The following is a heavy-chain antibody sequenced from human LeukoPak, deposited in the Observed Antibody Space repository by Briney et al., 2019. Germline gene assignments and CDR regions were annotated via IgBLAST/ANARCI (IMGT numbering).Heavy chain of an antibody. CDR3: ARGSRGGYNWFDP. J-gene: IGHJ5*02. CDR2: IHYSGST. CDR1: GGSISSYY. V-gene: IGHV4-59*01. D-gene: IGHD3-16*01. Sequence: SETLSLACTVSGGSISSYYWSWIRQSPGKGLEWIGYIHYSGSTNYNPSLKSRVTISVDTSKNQFSLRLNSVTAADTALYYCARGSRGGYNWFDPWGQGTLVIVSS.